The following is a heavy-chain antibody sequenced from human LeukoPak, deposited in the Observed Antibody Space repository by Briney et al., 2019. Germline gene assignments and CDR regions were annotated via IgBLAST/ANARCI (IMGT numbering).Heavy chain of an antibody. V-gene: IGHV3-53*01. J-gene: IGHJ6*02. Sequence: GGSLRLSCAASGFTVSSNYMSWVRQAPGKGLEWVSVIYSGGSTYYADSVKGRFTISRDNSKNTLYLQMNSLRAEDTAVYCCARGSNYPQSNGMDVWGQGTTVTVSS. CDR3: ARGSNYPQSNGMDV. CDR2: IYSGGST. D-gene: IGHD4-11*01. CDR1: GFTVSSNY.